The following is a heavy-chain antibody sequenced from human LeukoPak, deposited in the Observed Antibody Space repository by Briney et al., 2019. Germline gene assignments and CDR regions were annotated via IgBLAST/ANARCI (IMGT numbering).Heavy chain of an antibody. CDR1: GFTFSDFA. CDR2: ISSSSSYI. Sequence: GGSLRLSCAASGFTFSDFAMSWVRQAPGKGLEWVSSISSSSSYIYYADSVKGRFTISRDNAKNSLYLQMNSLRAEDTAVYYCARDRGRYYDSSSPNDYWGQGTLVTVSS. CDR3: ARDRGRYYDSSSPNDY. D-gene: IGHD3-22*01. J-gene: IGHJ4*02. V-gene: IGHV3-21*01.